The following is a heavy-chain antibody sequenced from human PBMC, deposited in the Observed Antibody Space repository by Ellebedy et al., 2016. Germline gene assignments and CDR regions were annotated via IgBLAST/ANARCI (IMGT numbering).Heavy chain of an antibody. V-gene: IGHV3-21*01. D-gene: IGHD6-13*01. CDR3: ARDASGWSRDY. J-gene: IGHJ4*02. CDR1: GFTFSSWS. CDR2: ISSRSNT. Sequence: GESLKISCAASGFTFSSWSMSWVRQAPGKGLEWVSTISSRSNTYYADSAKGRFTISRDNAQNSLYLQMNSLRAEDTAVYYCARDASGWSRDYWGQGTLVTVSS.